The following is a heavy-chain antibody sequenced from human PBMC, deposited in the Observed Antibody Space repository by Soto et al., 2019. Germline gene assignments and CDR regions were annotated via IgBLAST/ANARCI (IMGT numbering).Heavy chain of an antibody. Sequence: GGSLRLSCAASGFTLSNYGMHWVRQAPGKGLEWVAVISYDGSDKYYAGSVKGRFTISRDNSKSTLYLQMNSLRDEDTAVYYSAKENPLKRRYYDGSGYYYFDYWGQGTLVTVSS. CDR1: GFTLSNYG. V-gene: IGHV3-30*18. CDR3: AKENPLKRRYYDGSGYYYFDY. CDR2: ISYDGSDK. D-gene: IGHD3-22*01. J-gene: IGHJ4*02.